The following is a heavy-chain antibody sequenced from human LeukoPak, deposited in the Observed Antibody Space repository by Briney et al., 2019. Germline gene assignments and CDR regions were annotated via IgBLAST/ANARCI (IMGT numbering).Heavy chain of an antibody. V-gene: IGHV3-23*01. CDR3: AKAEWGSSGYTHWEY. J-gene: IGHJ4*02. CDR2: ISGSGGST. D-gene: IGHD3-22*01. Sequence: GGSLRLSCAASGFTFSSYAMSWVRQAPGKWLEWVSAISGSGGSTYYADSVKGRFTISRDNSKNTLYLQMNSLRAEDTAVYYCAKAEWGSSGYTHWEYWGQGTLVTVSS. CDR1: GFTFSSYA.